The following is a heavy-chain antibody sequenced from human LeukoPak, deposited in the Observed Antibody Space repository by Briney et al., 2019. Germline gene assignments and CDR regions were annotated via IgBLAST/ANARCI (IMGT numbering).Heavy chain of an antibody. Sequence: SETLSLTCTVSGGSISSYYWSWIRQPPGKGLEWIGSIYYSGSTYYNPSLKSRVTISVDTSKNQFSLKLSSVTAADTAVYYCARGESSYCSGGCYFASWGQGTLVTISS. J-gene: IGHJ5*01. V-gene: IGHV4-59*12. CDR2: IYYSGST. D-gene: IGHD2-21*02. CDR3: ARGESSYCSGGCYFAS. CDR1: GGSISSYY.